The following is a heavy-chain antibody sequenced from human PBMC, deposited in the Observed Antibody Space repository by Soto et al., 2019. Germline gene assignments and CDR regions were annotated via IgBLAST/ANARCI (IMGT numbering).Heavy chain of an antibody. D-gene: IGHD3-3*01. V-gene: IGHV1-24*01. Sequence: GASVKVSCKVSGYTLTELSMHWVRQAPGKGLEWMGGFDPEDGETIYAQKFQGRVTMTEDTSTDTAYMELSSLRSEDTAVYYCAASSGYYPHDAFDIWGQGTMVTVSS. CDR2: FDPEDGET. CDR1: GYTLTELS. CDR3: AASSGYYPHDAFDI. J-gene: IGHJ3*02.